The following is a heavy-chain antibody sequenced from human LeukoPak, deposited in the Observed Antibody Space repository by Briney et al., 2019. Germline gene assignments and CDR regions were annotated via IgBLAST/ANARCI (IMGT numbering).Heavy chain of an antibody. CDR3: ARVLRSRIKFTMVRGVSPANYHYYYLDV. V-gene: IGHV4-34*01. Sequence: SETLSLTCAVYGGSLSGYYWSWIRQPPGKGLEWIGEINHSGSTNYNPSLKSRVTISVDTSKNQFSLKLSSVTAADTAVYYCARVLRSRIKFTMVRGVSPANYHYYYLDVWGKGTTVTVSS. J-gene: IGHJ6*03. CDR2: INHSGST. CDR1: GGSLSGYY. D-gene: IGHD3-10*01.